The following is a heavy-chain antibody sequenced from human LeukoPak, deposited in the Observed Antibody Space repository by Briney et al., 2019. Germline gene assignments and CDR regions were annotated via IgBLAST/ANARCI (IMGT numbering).Heavy chain of an antibody. Sequence: ASVKVSCKASGYTFTSYDINWVRQATGQGLEWMGWMNPNSGNTGYAQKFQGRVTMTRNTSISTAYMELSSLRSEDTAVHYCARGPLLGYCSGGSCQSGMDVWGQGTTVTVSS. J-gene: IGHJ6*02. D-gene: IGHD2-15*01. CDR2: MNPNSGNT. CDR1: GYTFTSYD. CDR3: ARGPLLGYCSGGSCQSGMDV. V-gene: IGHV1-8*01.